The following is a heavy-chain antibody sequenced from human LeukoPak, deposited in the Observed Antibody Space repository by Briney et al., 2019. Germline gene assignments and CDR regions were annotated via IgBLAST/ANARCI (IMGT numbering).Heavy chain of an antibody. D-gene: IGHD5-24*01. V-gene: IGHV3-7*01. CDR1: GFTFSTYW. J-gene: IGHJ4*02. CDR3: ARGGGRDGYNYPGFYGY. Sequence: GGSLRLSCAASGFTFSTYWMSWVRQAPGEGLEWVANIKQDGSEEYYVDSVKGRFTISRDNAKNSLYLQMNSLRAEDTAVYYCARGGGRDGYNYPGFYGYWGQGTLLTVSS. CDR2: IKQDGSEE.